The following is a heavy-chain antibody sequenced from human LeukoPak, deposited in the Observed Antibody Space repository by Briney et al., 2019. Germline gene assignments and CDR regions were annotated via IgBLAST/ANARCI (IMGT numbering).Heavy chain of an antibody. CDR2: ISGSGDST. CDR3: ARQYSDILTGYHRGELYWYFDL. D-gene: IGHD3-9*01. J-gene: IGHJ2*01. Sequence: PGGSLRLSCAASGFTFSNYAMRWVRQAPGKGLEWVSGISGSGDSTYYADSVKGRFAISRDNSKNTLYLQMNSLRAEDTAVYYCARQYSDILTGYHRGELYWYFDLWGRGTLVTVSS. V-gene: IGHV3-23*01. CDR1: GFTFSNYA.